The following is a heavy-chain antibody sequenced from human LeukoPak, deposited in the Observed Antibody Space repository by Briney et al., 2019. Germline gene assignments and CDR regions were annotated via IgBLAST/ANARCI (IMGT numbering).Heavy chain of an antibody. D-gene: IGHD1-7*01. CDR3: ARQSIGSSWNYDY. CDR2: IYYSGST. V-gene: IGHV4-59*08. Sequence: SSETQSLTCTVSGGSISSYYWSWIRQPPGKGLEWIGYIYYSGSTNYNPSLKSRVTISVDTSKNQFSLKLSSVAAVDTGVYYCARQSIGSSWNYDYWGQGTLVTVSS. CDR1: GGSISSYY. J-gene: IGHJ4*02.